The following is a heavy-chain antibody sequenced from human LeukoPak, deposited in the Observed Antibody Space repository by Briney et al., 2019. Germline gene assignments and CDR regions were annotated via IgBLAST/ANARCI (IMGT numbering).Heavy chain of an antibody. CDR3: AKSRDPLQLWLPDYDV. CDR2: ITGKSSGT. D-gene: IGHD5-18*01. V-gene: IGHV3-23*05. CDR1: GFTFNDNV. J-gene: IGHJ3*01. Sequence: GGSLRLSCSASGFTFNDNVMSWVRQAPGMGLEWVSSITGKSSGTFSADSVKGRFTISRDNSKNTLFLQMDSLRADDTAMYYCAKSRDPLQLWLPDYDVWGQGIMVTVSS.